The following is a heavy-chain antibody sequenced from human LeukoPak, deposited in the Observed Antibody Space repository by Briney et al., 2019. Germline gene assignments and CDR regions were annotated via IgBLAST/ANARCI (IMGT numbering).Heavy chain of an antibody. J-gene: IGHJ6*02. CDR2: VSGSGDRM. D-gene: IGHD3-3*01. V-gene: IGHV3-21*01. CDR3: ARGLTYYDFWSGYFTPDGMDV. Sequence: GGSLRLSCAASGFTSSSYALNWVRQAPGKGLEWVATVSGSGDRMYHADSVKGRFTISRDNAKNSLYLQMNSLRAEDTAVNYCARGLTYYDFWSGYFTPDGMDVWGQGTTVTVSS. CDR1: GFTSSSYA.